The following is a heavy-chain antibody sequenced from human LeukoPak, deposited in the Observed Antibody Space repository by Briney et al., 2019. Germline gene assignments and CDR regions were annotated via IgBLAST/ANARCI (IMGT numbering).Heavy chain of an antibody. D-gene: IGHD3-3*01. CDR2: ISYDGSNK. Sequence: GGSLRLSCAASGFTFSSYTIHWVRQAPGKGLEWVTIISYDGSNKYYADSVKGRFTISRDNSKNTLYLQMNSPRAEDTAVYYCARGGQGYDLNWFDPWGQGTLVTVSS. CDR3: ARGGQGYDLNWFDP. V-gene: IGHV3-30-3*01. J-gene: IGHJ5*02. CDR1: GFTFSSYT.